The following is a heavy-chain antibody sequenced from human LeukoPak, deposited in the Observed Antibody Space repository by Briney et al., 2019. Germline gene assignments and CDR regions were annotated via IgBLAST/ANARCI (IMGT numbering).Heavy chain of an antibody. V-gene: IGHV1-8*01. CDR1: GYTFTSYD. CDR2: MNPNSGNT. Sequence: ASVKVSCKASGYTFTSYDINWVRQATGQGLEWKGWMNPNSGNTGYAQKFQGRVTMTRNTSISTAYMELSSLRSEDTAVYYCASQVTIFGVFNDYWGQGTLVTVSS. CDR3: ASQVTIFGVFNDY. D-gene: IGHD3-3*01. J-gene: IGHJ4*02.